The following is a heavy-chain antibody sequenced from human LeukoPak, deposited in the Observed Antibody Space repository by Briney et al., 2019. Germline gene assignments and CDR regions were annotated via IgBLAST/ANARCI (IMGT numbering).Heavy chain of an antibody. CDR1: GGSISSSSYY. Sequence: KPSETLSLTCTVSGGSISSSSYYWGWIRQPPGKGLEWIGSIYYSGSTYYNPSLKSRVTISVDTSKNQFSLNLSSVTAADTAVYYCARLYYDSSGCYQICYFDYWGQGTLVTVSS. CDR2: IYYSGST. V-gene: IGHV4-39*01. D-gene: IGHD3-22*01. CDR3: ARLYYDSSGCYQICYFDY. J-gene: IGHJ4*02.